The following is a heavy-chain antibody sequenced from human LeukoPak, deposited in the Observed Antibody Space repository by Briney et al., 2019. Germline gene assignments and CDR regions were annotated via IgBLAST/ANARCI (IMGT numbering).Heavy chain of an antibody. CDR2: ISYTRST. D-gene: IGHD3-22*01. J-gene: IGHJ3*02. Sequence: SETLSLTCTVSGGSVSSGSYYWNWIRQPPGKGLEWIGYISYTRSTNYNPSLKSRVTISVETSKKQISLKLSSVTAADTAVYYCARAWDSSGYRGAFHIWGQGTMVTVSS. CDR3: ARAWDSSGYRGAFHI. CDR1: GGSVSSGSYY. V-gene: IGHV4-61*01.